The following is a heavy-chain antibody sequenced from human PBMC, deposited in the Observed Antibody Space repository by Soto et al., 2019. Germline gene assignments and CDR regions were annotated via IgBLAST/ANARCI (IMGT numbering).Heavy chain of an antibody. V-gene: IGHV4-61*01. D-gene: IGHD1-1*01. CDR2: IYYSGST. CDR3: AKDKGVFNWATSYFDY. CDR1: GGSVSSGSYY. Sequence: SETLSLTCTVSGGSVSSGSYYWSWIRQPPGKGLEWIGYIYYSGSTNYNPSLKSRVTISVDTSKNQFSLKLSSVTAADTAVYYCAKDKGVFNWATSYFDYWGQGALVTVSS. J-gene: IGHJ4*02.